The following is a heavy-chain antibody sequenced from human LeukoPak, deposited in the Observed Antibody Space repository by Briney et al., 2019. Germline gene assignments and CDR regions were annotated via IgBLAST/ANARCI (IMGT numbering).Heavy chain of an antibody. CDR3: ARAIFNGIVYYFDY. V-gene: IGHV1-69*13. J-gene: IGHJ4*02. CDR2: IIPIFGTA. D-gene: IGHD5/OR15-5a*01. CDR1: GGTFSSYA. Sequence: SVKVSCKASGGTFSSYAISWVRQSPGQGLEWMGGIIPIFGTANYAQKFQGRGTITADESTSTAYMELSSLRSEDTAVYYCARAIFNGIVYYFDYWGQGTLVTVSS.